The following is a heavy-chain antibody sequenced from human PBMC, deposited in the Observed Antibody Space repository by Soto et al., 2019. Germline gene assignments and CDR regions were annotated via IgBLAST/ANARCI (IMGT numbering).Heavy chain of an antibody. Sequence: EVQLLESGGGLVQPGGSLRLSCAASGFTFSSYAMSWVRQAPGKGLEWVSAISGSGGSTYYADSVKGRFTISRDNSKNTLYLQMNSLRAEDTAVYYCAKDIAVAAQYYYYGMDVWGQGTTVTVSS. CDR1: GFTFSSYA. J-gene: IGHJ6*02. D-gene: IGHD6-19*01. CDR3: AKDIAVAAQYYYYGMDV. V-gene: IGHV3-23*01. CDR2: ISGSGGST.